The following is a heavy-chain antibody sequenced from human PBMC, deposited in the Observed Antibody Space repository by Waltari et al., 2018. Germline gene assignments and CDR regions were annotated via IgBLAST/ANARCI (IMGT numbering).Heavy chain of an antibody. Sequence: QVQLQESGPGLVKPSETLSLTCAVSGYSISSGYYWGWIRQPPGKGLEWIGSIYHSGSTYYNPSLKSRVTISVDTSKNQFSRKLSSVTAADTAVYYCARGPYGSFDYWGQGTLVTVSS. D-gene: IGHD4-17*01. CDR2: IYHSGST. V-gene: IGHV4-38-2*01. CDR1: GYSISSGYY. J-gene: IGHJ4*02. CDR3: ARGPYGSFDY.